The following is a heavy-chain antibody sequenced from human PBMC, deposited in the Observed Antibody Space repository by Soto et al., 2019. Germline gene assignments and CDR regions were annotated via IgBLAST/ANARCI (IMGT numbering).Heavy chain of an antibody. Sequence: GGSLRLSCASSGFAFSDYYMSWIRQAPGKGLEWVSYISSSDSTLYYADSVKGRFTISRDNAKNSLYLQMNSLRAEDTAVYYCASILLLGIDPWGQGTLVTVSS. J-gene: IGHJ5*02. D-gene: IGHD1-26*01. CDR2: ISSSDSTL. V-gene: IGHV3-11*01. CDR1: GFAFSDYY. CDR3: ASILLLGIDP.